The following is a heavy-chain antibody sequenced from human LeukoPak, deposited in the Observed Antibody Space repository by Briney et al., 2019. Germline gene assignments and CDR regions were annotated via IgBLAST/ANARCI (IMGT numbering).Heavy chain of an antibody. CDR2: IYYSGTT. CDR1: GGPISNYY. V-gene: IGHV4-59*01. D-gene: IGHD4-17*01. Sequence: SETLSLTCTVSGGPISNYYWSWIRQIPGKGLEWIGNIYYSGTTNYTPSLKSRVTISVDTSKNQISLKLSSVTAADTAVYYCAKDVNGDYDYWGQGTLVTVSS. J-gene: IGHJ4*02. CDR3: AKDVNGDYDY.